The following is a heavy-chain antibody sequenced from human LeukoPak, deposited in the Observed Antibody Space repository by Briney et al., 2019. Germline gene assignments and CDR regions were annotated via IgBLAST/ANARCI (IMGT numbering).Heavy chain of an antibody. V-gene: IGHV3-30*04. Sequence: GGSLRLSCAASGFTFSSYAMHWVRQAPGKGLEWVAVISYDGSNKYYADSVKGRFTISRDNSKNTLYLQMNSLRAEDTAVYYCARLYSSSWYDWFDPWGQGTLVTVSS. CDR1: GFTFSSYA. J-gene: IGHJ5*02. CDR2: ISYDGSNK. D-gene: IGHD6-13*01. CDR3: ARLYSSSWYDWFDP.